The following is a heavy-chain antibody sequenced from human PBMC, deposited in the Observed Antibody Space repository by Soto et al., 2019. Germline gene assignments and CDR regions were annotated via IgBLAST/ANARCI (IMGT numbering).Heavy chain of an antibody. V-gene: IGHV3-53*01. Sequence: EVQLVESGGGLIQPGGSLILSCAASGSTVSSNFMTWVRQAPGKGLEWVSLFHSGGSTYYADSVKGRFTISRDNSKNTLYLQMNSLGADDTAVYYCARGAVKYYFDYWGQGTLVTVSS. CDR1: GSTVSSNF. J-gene: IGHJ4*02. D-gene: IGHD1-26*01. CDR2: FHSGGST. CDR3: ARGAVKYYFDY.